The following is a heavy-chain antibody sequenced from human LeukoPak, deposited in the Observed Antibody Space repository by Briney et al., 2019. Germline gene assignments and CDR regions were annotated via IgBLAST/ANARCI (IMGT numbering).Heavy chain of an antibody. D-gene: IGHD6-13*01. Sequence: GGSLRLSCVASRFIFSTYCMSWVRQAPGKGLEWVSAISGSGGSTYYADSVKGRFTISRDNSKNTLYLQMNSLRAEDTAVYYCAKDRQQLVTDWFDPWGQGTLVTVSS. CDR2: ISGSGGST. V-gene: IGHV3-23*01. CDR1: RFIFSTYC. J-gene: IGHJ5*02. CDR3: AKDRQQLVTDWFDP.